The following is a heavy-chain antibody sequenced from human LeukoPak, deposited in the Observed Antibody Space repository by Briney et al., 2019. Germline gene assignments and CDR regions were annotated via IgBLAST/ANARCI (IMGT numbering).Heavy chain of an antibody. D-gene: IGHD3-3*02. Sequence: PGGSLRLSCAASRYTFSSYWMHWVRQAPGKGLVWVSRINSDGSRITYADSVKGRFTISRDNAKNMVYLQMNSLRAEDTAVYYCAAAFSSWFEPWGQGTLVTVSS. J-gene: IGHJ5*02. CDR2: INSDGSRI. CDR3: AAAFSSWFEP. V-gene: IGHV3-74*01. CDR1: RYTFSSYW.